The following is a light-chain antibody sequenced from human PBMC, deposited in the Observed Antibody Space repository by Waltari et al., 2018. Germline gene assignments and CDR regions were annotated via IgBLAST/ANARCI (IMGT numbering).Light chain of an antibody. CDR2: QAS. CDR3: QQYKIYPLT. CDR1: QSIGRS. V-gene: IGKV1-5*03. Sequence: IQMTQSPSTLSASVGDSVTITCRASQSIGRSLAWYQQKPGRAPKLLMVQASNLETGVPPRFSGIGSGTEFTLTISILQAYDFASYYCQQYKIYPLTLGGGTNVEIK. J-gene: IGKJ4*01.